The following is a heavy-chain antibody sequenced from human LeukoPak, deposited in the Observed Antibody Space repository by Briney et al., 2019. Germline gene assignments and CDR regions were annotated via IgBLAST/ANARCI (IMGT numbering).Heavy chain of an antibody. CDR2: IYYSGTT. CDR3: ARVVDTSMIDDAFDI. V-gene: IGHV4-59*01. Sequence: SETLTLTCTVSGGSISTYYGSWIRQPPGKVLQWIGYIYYSGTTKYNPSLNSRVTISVDTSKNQFSLKLSSVTAADTAVYYCARVVDTSMIDDAFDIWAKGQWSPSLQ. J-gene: IGHJ3*02. D-gene: IGHD5-18*01. CDR1: GGSISTYY.